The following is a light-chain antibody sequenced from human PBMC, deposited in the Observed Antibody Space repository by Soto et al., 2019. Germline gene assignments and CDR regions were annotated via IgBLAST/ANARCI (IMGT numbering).Light chain of an antibody. CDR1: QSVSSN. CDR3: QQYSKWPLT. CDR2: AAS. J-gene: IGKJ1*01. Sequence: EIVMTQSPATLSVSPGERATLSCRASQSVSSNLAWYQQKPGQAPRLLIYAASTRATGLPARFSGSGSGTEFTRTISSLQSEDFAVYYCQQYSKWPLTFGQGTKVEIK. V-gene: IGKV3-15*01.